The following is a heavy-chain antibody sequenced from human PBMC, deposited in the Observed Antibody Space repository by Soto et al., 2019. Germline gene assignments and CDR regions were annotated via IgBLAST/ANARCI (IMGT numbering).Heavy chain of an antibody. Sequence: GXSVKVSFKASGGTFSSYAISWVRQAPVQGLEWMGGIIPIFGTANYAQKFQGRVTITADESTSTAYMELSSLRSEDTAVYYCARDPLAWDSSGYYSLDYWGQGTLVTVYS. J-gene: IGHJ4*02. CDR1: GGTFSSYA. V-gene: IGHV1-69*13. D-gene: IGHD3-22*01. CDR3: ARDPLAWDSSGYYSLDY. CDR2: IIPIFGTA.